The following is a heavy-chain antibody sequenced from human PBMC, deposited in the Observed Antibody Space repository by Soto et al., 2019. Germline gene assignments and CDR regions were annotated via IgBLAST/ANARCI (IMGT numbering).Heavy chain of an antibody. CDR1: GGSISSYY. CDR3: ARATYSGSYEVFDY. D-gene: IGHD1-26*01. V-gene: IGHV4-59*01. Sequence: ETLSLTCTVSGGSISSYYWSWIRQPPGKGLEWIGYIYYSGSTNYNPSLKSRVTISVDTSKNQFSLKLSSVTAADTAVYYCARATYSGSYEVFDYWGQGTLVTVSS. J-gene: IGHJ4*02. CDR2: IYYSGST.